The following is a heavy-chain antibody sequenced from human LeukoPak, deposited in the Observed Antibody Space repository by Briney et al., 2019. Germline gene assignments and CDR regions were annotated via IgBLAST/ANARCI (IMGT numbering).Heavy chain of an antibody. V-gene: IGHV3-7*01. CDR2: INEGGNVK. J-gene: IGHJ4*02. CDR1: GFTFSAYW. CDR3: ARVGKNGWDFDH. D-gene: IGHD6-19*01. Sequence: GGSLRLSCAASGFTFSAYWMTWVRQAPGKGLEWVANINEGGNVKFYVDSVKGRFTISKDNTKISLYLQMYSLRAEDTAVYYCARVGKNGWDFDHWGQGTLVTVSS.